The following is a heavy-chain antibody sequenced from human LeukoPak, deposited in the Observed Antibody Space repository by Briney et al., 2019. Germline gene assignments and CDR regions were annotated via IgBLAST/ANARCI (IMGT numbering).Heavy chain of an antibody. CDR2: IYPGDSDT. CDR1: GYSFTTYW. V-gene: IGHV5-51*01. D-gene: IGHD2-2*01. J-gene: IGHJ3*02. CDR3: ARHDREYQLLDTFDT. Sequence: GESLKISCKGSGYSFTTYWIAWVRQMPGKGLEWMGIIYPGDSDTRYSPSFQGQVTISADKSLSTAYLQWSSLKASDTAMYYCARHDREYQLLDTFDTWGQGTMVTVSS.